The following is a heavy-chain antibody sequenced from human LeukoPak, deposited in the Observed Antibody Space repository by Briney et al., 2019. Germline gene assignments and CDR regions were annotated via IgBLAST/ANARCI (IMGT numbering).Heavy chain of an antibody. CDR1: GFSFTTFA. V-gene: IGHV3-23*01. J-gene: IGHJ4*02. Sequence: GGSLRLSCAASGFSFTTFAMNWVRQAPGKGLEWVPGISGSGGTTFYADSVEGRFTISRDNSNNTLFLQMDRLKGEDTAVYFCAKERDETGYFNAPFDQWGQGTLVTVSS. D-gene: IGHD3-9*01. CDR3: AKERDETGYFNAPFDQ. CDR2: ISGSGGTT.